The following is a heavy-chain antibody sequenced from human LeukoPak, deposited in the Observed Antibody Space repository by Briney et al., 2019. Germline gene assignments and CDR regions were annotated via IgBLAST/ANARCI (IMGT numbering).Heavy chain of an antibody. J-gene: IGHJ3*02. CDR3: ASPLGPGAFDI. CDR2: IYYSGST. Sequence: SDTLSLTCTVSSGSISSSGYYWGWIRQPPGKGLEWIGSIYYSGSTYYNPSRQSRDNISVNPSHNQFSLRLGAVTAADTAVYYCASPLGPGAFDIWGQGTMVTVSS. V-gene: IGHV4-39*01. D-gene: IGHD7-27*01. CDR1: SGSISSSGYY.